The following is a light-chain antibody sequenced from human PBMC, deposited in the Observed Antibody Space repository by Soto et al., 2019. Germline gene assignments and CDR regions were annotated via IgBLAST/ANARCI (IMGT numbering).Light chain of an antibody. CDR3: QSYDSSLSGYV. CDR2: GDC. V-gene: IGLV1-40*01. CDR1: SSNIGAGFD. J-gene: IGLJ1*01. Sequence: QSVLTQPPSVSGAPGQRVTISCAGSSSNIGAGFDVHWYQQLPGTAPKLLIYGDCNRPSGVPDRFSASKSGTSASLAITGLQAEDEADYYCQSYDSSLSGYVFGTGTKVTV.